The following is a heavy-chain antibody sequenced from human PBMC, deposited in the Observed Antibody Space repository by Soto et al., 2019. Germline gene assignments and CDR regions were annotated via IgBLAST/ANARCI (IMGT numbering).Heavy chain of an antibody. CDR1: GGSLISGGYY. D-gene: IGHD6-19*01. J-gene: IGHJ3*02. CDR3: ARDRDSGWFDAFDI. CDR2: IYYGGST. Sequence: PSVTLSLTCTVSGGSLISGGYYWSWIRQHPGKGLEWIGYIYYGGSTYYNPSLKSRVTISVDTSKNQFSLKLSSVTAADTAVYYCARDRDSGWFDAFDIWGQGTMVTVSS. V-gene: IGHV4-31*03.